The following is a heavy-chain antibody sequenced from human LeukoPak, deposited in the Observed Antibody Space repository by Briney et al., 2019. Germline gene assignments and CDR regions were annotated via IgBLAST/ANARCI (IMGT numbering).Heavy chain of an antibody. V-gene: IGHV4-39*01. Sequence: SETLSLTCTVSGGSISGSSYYWGWIRQPPGKGLEWIGSIYYSGSTYYNPSLKSRVTISVDTSKNQFSLKLSSATAADTAVYYCARGNEYTWWQWSQGTLVTVSS. J-gene: IGHJ4*02. CDR1: GGSISGSSYY. CDR2: IYYSGST. D-gene: IGHD2-15*01. CDR3: ARGNEYTWWQ.